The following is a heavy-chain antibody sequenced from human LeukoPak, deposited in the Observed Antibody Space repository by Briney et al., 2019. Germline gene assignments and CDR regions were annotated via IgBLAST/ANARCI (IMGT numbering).Heavy chain of an antibody. J-gene: IGHJ3*02. CDR2: IYIGDNP. V-gene: IGHV3-53*04. CDR3: AKSPAADAAFDI. Sequence: PGGSLRLSCAASGLTVSSSYMSWVRQAPGKGLEWVSIIYIGDNPHYADSVKGRFTISRHNSKNTLYLQMNNLRAEDTAVYYCAKSPAADAAFDIWGQGTMVTVSS. CDR1: GLTVSSSY. D-gene: IGHD6-25*01.